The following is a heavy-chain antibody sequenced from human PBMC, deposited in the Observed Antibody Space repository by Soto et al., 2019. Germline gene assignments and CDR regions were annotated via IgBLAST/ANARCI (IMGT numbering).Heavy chain of an antibody. V-gene: IGHV2-5*02. CDR1: GFSFSTTGMG. Sequence: QITLKESGPTLVRPTETLTLTCSFSGFSFSTTGMGVGWVRQPPGEALEWLALLYWADDKRYSPSLKSRLTSTAETSKNKVVLIMTSMAVVDTATYYCVHRHYYGSGSLDVEVWGQGITVTVSS. J-gene: IGHJ6*02. CDR3: VHRHYYGSGSLDVEV. CDR2: LYWADDK. D-gene: IGHD3-10*01.